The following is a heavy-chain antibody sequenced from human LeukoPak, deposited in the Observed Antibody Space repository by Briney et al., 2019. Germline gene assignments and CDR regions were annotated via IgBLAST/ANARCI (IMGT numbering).Heavy chain of an antibody. J-gene: IGHJ4*02. CDR3: ARDPYYYDSSGYC. CDR1: GFTFCSYS. CDR2: ISSSSSYI. D-gene: IGHD3-22*01. Sequence: GRSLRLSCAASGFTFCSYSMNWVRQAPGKGLEWVSSISSSSSYIYYADSVKGRFTISRDNAKNSLYLQMNSLRAEHTAVYYCARDPYYYDSSGYCWGQGTLVTVSS. V-gene: IGHV3-21*01.